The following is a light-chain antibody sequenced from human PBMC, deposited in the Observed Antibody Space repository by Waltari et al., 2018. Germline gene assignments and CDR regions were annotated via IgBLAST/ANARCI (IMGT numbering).Light chain of an antibody. J-gene: IGLJ2*01. CDR1: SRAVGAYDY. CDR3: SSYLSTNTEV. V-gene: IGLV2-14*03. CDR2: DVN. Sequence: QSALTQPASVSGSPGQSIAISCTGTSRAVGAYDYVSWYQQHPGKAPKLIIFDVNYRPSGVSNRFSSSKSGNTASLTISGLQPEDEADYYCSSYLSTNTEVFGGGTKVTVL.